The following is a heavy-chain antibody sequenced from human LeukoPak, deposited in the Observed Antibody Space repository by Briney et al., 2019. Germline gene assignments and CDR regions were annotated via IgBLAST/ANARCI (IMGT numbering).Heavy chain of an antibody. V-gene: IGHV3-7*01. Sequence: GGSLRLSCAASGFTFSRYWMSWVRQAPGKGLEWVANIKQDGSEKYYVDSVKGRFTISRDNAKKSLYLQMNSLRAEDTAVYYCARGAYQLLQIGVDYWGQGTRVTVSS. CDR1: GFTFSRYW. D-gene: IGHD2-2*01. CDR2: IKQDGSEK. CDR3: ARGAYQLLQIGVDY. J-gene: IGHJ4*02.